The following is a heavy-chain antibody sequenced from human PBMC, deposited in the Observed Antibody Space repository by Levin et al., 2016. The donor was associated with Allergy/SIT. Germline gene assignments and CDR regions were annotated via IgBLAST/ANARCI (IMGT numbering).Heavy chain of an antibody. CDR1: GYTFGDYG. CDR3: ARGKEQYTMIVEY. J-gene: IGHJ4*02. Sequence: GGSLRLSCEGSGYTFGDYGMHWVRQAPGKGLEWVAVTSYDARNKYYTDSVKGRFTISRDNSRNTLYLQMNSLRPEDTAMYYCARGKEQYTMIVEYWGQGNPGHRLL. D-gene: IGHD3-22*01. V-gene: IGHV3-30*03. CDR2: TSYDARNK.